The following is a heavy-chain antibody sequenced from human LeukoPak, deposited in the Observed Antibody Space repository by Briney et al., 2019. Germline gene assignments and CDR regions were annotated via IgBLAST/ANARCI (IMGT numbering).Heavy chain of an antibody. Sequence: SETLSLTCAVYGGSFSGYYWSWIRQPPGKGLEWIGEINHSGSTNYNPSLKSRVTISVDTSKNQFSLKLSSVTAADTAVYYCARWRWLQSYYYYGMDVWGQGTTVTVSS. V-gene: IGHV4-34*01. CDR2: INHSGST. CDR1: GGSFSGYY. J-gene: IGHJ6*02. D-gene: IGHD5-24*01. CDR3: ARWRWLQSYYYYGMDV.